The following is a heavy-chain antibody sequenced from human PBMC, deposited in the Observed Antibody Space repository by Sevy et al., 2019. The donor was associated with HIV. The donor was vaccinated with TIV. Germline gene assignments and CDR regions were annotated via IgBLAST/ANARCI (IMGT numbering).Heavy chain of an antibody. Sequence: GGSLRLSCAASGFTFSSYWMSWVRQAPGKGLEWVANIKQDGSEKYYVDSVKGRFTISRDNAKNSLYLQMNSLRAEDTAVYYCARHVGRGYDFWSGYPYYYYYCMDVWGQGTTVTVSS. V-gene: IGHV3-7*01. CDR2: IKQDGSEK. CDR1: GFTFSSYW. D-gene: IGHD3-3*01. CDR3: ARHVGRGYDFWSGYPYYYYYCMDV. J-gene: IGHJ6*02.